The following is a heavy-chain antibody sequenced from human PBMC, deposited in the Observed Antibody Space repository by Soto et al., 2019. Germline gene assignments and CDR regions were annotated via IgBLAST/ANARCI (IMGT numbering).Heavy chain of an antibody. D-gene: IGHD2-15*01. CDR1: GGSISSGNYY. CDR2: ISYSGSA. J-gene: IGHJ4*02. CDR3: AKMGTPATGLYFFDY. Sequence: SETLSLTCTVSGGSISSGNYYWSWIRQPPGKGLEWIGFISYSGSAYYNPSLKSRVTISVDTSKNQFSLNLSFVTAADTAVYYCAKMGTPATGLYFFDYGGQGTLVTVSS. V-gene: IGHV4-30-4*01.